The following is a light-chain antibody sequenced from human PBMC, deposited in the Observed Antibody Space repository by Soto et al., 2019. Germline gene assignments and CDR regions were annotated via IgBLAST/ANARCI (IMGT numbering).Light chain of an antibody. V-gene: IGKV3-11*01. Sequence: EIVLTQSPATLSLSPGESATLSCRASQSVSSYLAWYQQKPGQAPRLLIYDASNRATGIPARFSGSGSGTDFTLTISSLEPEDFAVYYWQQRSNWPPGITFGQVTRLEIK. J-gene: IGKJ5*01. CDR1: QSVSSY. CDR3: QQRSNWPPGIT. CDR2: DAS.